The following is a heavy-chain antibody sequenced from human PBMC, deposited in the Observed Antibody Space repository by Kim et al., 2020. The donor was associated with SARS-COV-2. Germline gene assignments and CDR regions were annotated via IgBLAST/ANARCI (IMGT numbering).Heavy chain of an antibody. Sequence: GGSLRLSCVVSGFTFSDYYMSWVRQAPGKGLEWVSYISTTRDYTDYADSVKGRFTVSRDNAKNSLYLQMNSLRVEDTAVYYCAKDTAYDILSGYYDYWGQGILVTVS. CDR1: GFTFSDYY. CDR3: AKDTAYDILSGYYDY. V-gene: IGHV3-11*05. D-gene: IGHD3-9*01. CDR2: ISTTRDYT. J-gene: IGHJ4*02.